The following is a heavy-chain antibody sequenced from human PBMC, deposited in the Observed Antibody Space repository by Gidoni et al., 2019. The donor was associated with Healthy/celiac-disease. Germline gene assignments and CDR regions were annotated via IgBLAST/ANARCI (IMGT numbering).Heavy chain of an antibody. V-gene: IGHV3-9*02. Sequence: EVQLVVSGGCLVQPVSSLRLSCTASGFTSDDYAMPWVAQAPGKGLEWVSGVRWNSGSIVYADSVKGRFTISRDNAKNSLYLQMNSLRAEDTALYYCAKDKSGGGSYSWFFDLWGRGTLVTVSS. CDR2: VRWNSGSI. J-gene: IGHJ2*01. D-gene: IGHD1-26*01. CDR1: GFTSDDYA. CDR3: AKDKSGGGSYSWFFDL.